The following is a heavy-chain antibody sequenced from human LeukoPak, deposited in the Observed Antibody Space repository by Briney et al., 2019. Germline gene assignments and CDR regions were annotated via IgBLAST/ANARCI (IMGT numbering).Heavy chain of an antibody. V-gene: IGHV3-33*06. CDR1: GFTFSSYG. CDR2: IWYDGINK. Sequence: GRSLRLSCAASGFTFSSYGMHWVRQAPGKGLEWVAVIWYDGINKYYADSVKGRFTISRDNSKNTLYLQMNSLRAEDTAVYYCAKDGWPYWYFDLWGRGTLVTVSS. J-gene: IGHJ2*01. CDR3: AKDGWPYWYFDL. D-gene: IGHD2-15*01.